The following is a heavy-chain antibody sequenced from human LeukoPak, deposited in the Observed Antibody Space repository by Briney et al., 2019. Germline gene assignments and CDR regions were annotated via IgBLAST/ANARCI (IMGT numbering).Heavy chain of an antibody. CDR1: GDSIRTYY. V-gene: IGHV4-59*08. Sequence: PSETLSLTCSVSGDSIRTYYWSWIRQPPGKGLEWIGYIIDTGSTNYKPSLQTRLTMSVDVSKNQISLKLSSVTAADTAVYYCARSYRDSSGYTFDYWGQGTLVTVSS. J-gene: IGHJ4*02. D-gene: IGHD3-22*01. CDR3: ARSYRDSSGYTFDY. CDR2: IIDTGST.